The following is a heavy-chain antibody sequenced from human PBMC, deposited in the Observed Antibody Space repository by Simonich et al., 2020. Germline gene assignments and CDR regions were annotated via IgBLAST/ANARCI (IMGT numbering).Heavy chain of an antibody. J-gene: IGHJ6*03. CDR3: ARDGLGTAYYYYMDV. D-gene: IGHD7-27*01. CDR2: IKQDGSEK. CDR1: GFTFSSYW. Sequence: EVPLVESGGGLVQPGGSLRLSCAASGFTFSSYWMSLVHLAPGKGLEWVANIKQDGSEKYYVDSVKCRFTISRDNAKNSLYLQMNSLRAEDTAVYYCARDGLGTAYYYYMDVWGKGTTVTVSS. V-gene: IGHV3-7*01.